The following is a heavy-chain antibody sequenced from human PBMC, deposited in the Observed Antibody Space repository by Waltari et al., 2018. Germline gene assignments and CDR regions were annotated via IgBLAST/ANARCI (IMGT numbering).Heavy chain of an antibody. CDR1: GGTFSSYA. CDR2: IIPIFGTA. CDR3: ARVKYDAYGGNSIDYFDY. J-gene: IGHJ4*02. V-gene: IGHV1-69*05. Sequence: GGTFSSYAISWVRQAPGQGLEWMGGIIPIFGTANYAQKFQGRVTITTDESTSTAYMELSSLRSEDTAVYYCARVKYDAYGGNSIDYFDYWGQGTLVTVSS. D-gene: IGHD4-17*01.